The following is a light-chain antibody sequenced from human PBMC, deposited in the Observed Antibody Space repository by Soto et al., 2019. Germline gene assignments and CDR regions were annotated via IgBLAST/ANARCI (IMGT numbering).Light chain of an antibody. V-gene: IGKV1-17*03. CDR3: LQNNTYPYT. J-gene: IGKJ2*01. Sequence: DVQMAQSPSAMSASVGDRVTIACRASQDISRFVAWFQHKPGRAPERLIYETSNLQPGVPSRFSGSGSGTEFTLAISGLQPEDFATYYCLQNNTYPYTFGQGTKVDIK. CDR1: QDISRF. CDR2: ETS.